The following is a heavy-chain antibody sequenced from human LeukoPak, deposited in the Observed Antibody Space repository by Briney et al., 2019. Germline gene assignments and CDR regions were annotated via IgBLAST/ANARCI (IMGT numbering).Heavy chain of an antibody. CDR1: GDSISTYY. V-gene: IGHV4-59*08. J-gene: IGHJ4*02. CDR2: IHYSGNT. CDR3: ARHYDY. Sequence: SETLSLTCTVSGDSISTYYWGWIRQPPGEGLEWIGSIHYSGNTNYNPSLKSRVTISVDTSKNQFSLKLRSVTAADTAVYYCARHYDYWGQGTLVTVSS.